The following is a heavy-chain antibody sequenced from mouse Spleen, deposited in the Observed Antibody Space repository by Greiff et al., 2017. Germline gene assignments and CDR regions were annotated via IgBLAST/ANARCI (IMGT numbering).Heavy chain of an antibody. V-gene: IGHV1-19*01. CDR1: GYTFTDYY. CDR3: ARRDGYDDAMDY. CDR2: INPYNGGT. Sequence: VQLKESGPVLVKPGASVKMSCKASGYTFTDYYMNWVKQSHGKSLEWIGVINPYNGGTSYNQKFKGKATLTVDKSSSTAYMELNSLTSEDSAVYYCARRDGYDDAMDYWGQGTSVTVSS. D-gene: IGHD2-2*01. J-gene: IGHJ4*01.